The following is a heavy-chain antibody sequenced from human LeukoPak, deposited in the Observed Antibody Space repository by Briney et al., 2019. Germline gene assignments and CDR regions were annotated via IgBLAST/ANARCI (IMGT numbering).Heavy chain of an antibody. D-gene: IGHD3-16*01. V-gene: IGHV4-59*08. J-gene: IGHJ5*02. CDR3: ARGHYGFDP. Sequence: SETLSLTCTVFGGSISGYYWSWLRQPPGKGLEWIAYMYYSDGDTDYNPSLNSRVAISVDTSTNQVSLKLRSVTAADTAVYYCARGHYGFDPWGQGILVTVSS. CDR2: MYYSDGDT. CDR1: GGSISGYY.